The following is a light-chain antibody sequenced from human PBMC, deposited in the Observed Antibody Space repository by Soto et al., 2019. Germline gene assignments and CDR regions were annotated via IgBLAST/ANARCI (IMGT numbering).Light chain of an antibody. CDR1: RTVIRNN. V-gene: IGKV3-20*01. CDR2: GAS. J-gene: IGKJ5*01. CDR3: QQHGTSPIT. Sequence: IVMTQSPATLSVSPGERATLSCRASRTVIRNNLAWHQQKPGQTPRLLVYGASNRATGIPDRFSGSGSGTDFTLTISRLEPDDFAVYYCQQHGTSPITFGQGTRLEIK.